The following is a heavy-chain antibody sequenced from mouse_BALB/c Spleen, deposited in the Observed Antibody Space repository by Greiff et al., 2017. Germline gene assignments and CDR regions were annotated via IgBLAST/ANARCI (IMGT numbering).Heavy chain of an antibody. CDR2: ISYSGST. CDR3: ARTMITTRGAWFAY. Sequence: EVKLQESGPSLVKPSQSLSLTCSVTGDTITSGYWNWVRKFPGNKLEYMGYISYSGSTYYYPSLKSRISITRDTSTNQYYLQLNSVTTEDTATYYCARTMITTRGAWFAYWGQGTLVTVSA. CDR1: GDTITSGY. D-gene: IGHD2-4*01. J-gene: IGHJ3*01. V-gene: IGHV3-8*02.